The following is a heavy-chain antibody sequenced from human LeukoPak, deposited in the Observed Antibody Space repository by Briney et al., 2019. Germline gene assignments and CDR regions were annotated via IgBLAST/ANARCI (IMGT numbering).Heavy chain of an antibody. Sequence: GESLKISCKGSGYSFTSYWIGWVRQMPGKGLQWKGIIYPGDSDTRYSPSFQGQVTISADKSISTAYLQWSSLKASDTAMYYCARTPRRGYSSYYYYGMDVWGQGTTVTVSS. CDR3: ARTPRRGYSSYYYYGMDV. J-gene: IGHJ6*02. CDR1: GYSFTSYW. V-gene: IGHV5-51*01. CDR2: IYPGDSDT. D-gene: IGHD5-18*01.